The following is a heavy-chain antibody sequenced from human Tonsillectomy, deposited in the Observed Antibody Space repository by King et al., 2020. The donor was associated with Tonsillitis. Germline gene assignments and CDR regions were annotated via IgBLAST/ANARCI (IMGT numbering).Heavy chain of an antibody. D-gene: IGHD3-10*01. CDR2: INSDGSTT. J-gene: IGHJ5*02. CDR3: AKVRGLYYYGSGSIEP. Sequence: VQLVESGGGLVQPGGSLRLSCAASGFTFSSYWMHWFRQGPGKGLVWVSGINSDGSTTTYADSVKGRFTISRDNAKNMLYLQVNSLRAEDTAVYYCAKVRGLYYYGSGSIEPWGQGTLVTVSS. V-gene: IGHV3-74*01. CDR1: GFTFSSYW.